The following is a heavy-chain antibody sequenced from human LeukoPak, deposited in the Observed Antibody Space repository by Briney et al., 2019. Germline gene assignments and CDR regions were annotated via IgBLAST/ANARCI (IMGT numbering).Heavy chain of an antibody. D-gene: IGHD3-10*01. V-gene: IGHV4-59*01. CDR3: ARLTYYGSGSYYFFDY. Sequence: SETLSLTCTVSGGSLSTYFWSWIRQPPGKGLEWIGYIYYSGSTNYNPSLKSRVTIAVDTSKNQFSLKLSSVTAADTVVYYCARLTYYGSGSYYFFDYWGQGTLVTVSS. CDR1: GGSLSTYF. J-gene: IGHJ4*02. CDR2: IYYSGST.